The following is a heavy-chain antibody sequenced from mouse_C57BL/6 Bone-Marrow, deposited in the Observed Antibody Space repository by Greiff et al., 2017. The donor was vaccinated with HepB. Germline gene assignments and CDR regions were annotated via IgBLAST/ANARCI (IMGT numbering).Heavy chain of an antibody. J-gene: IGHJ2*01. V-gene: IGHV5-4*01. Sequence: EVKLVESGGGLVKPGGSLKLSCAASGFTFSSYAMSWVRQTPEKRLEWVATISDGGSYTYYPDNVKGRFTISRDNAKNNLYLQMSHLKSEDTAMYYCARDGYYGSSRYYFGYWGQGTTLTVSS. CDR2: ISDGGSYT. CDR1: GFTFSSYA. D-gene: IGHD1-1*01. CDR3: ARDGYYGSSRYYFGY.